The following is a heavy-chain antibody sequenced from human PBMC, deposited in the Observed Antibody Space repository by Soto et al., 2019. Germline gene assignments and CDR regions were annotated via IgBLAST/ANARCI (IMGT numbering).Heavy chain of an antibody. CDR1: GGSFRGYY. D-gene: IGHD3-10*01. V-gene: IGHV4-34*01. CDR3: ASAYYYGSGSYHY. CDR2: INHSGST. J-gene: IGHJ4*02. Sequence: PSETLSLTCAVYGGSFRGYYWSWIRQPPGKGLEWIGEINHSGSTNYNPSLKSRVTISVDTSKNQFSLKLSSVTAADTAVYYCASAYYYGSGSYHYWGQGTLVTVSS.